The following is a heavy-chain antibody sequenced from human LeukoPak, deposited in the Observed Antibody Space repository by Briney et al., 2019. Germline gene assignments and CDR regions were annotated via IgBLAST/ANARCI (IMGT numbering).Heavy chain of an antibody. D-gene: IGHD2/OR15-2a*01. J-gene: IGHJ6*03. CDR3: AKDAEENRNYYYYYMDV. CDR1: GGSISSGGYY. V-gene: IGHV3-23*01. Sequence: PSETPSLTCTVSGGSISSGGYYWSWVRQAPGKGLEWVSTIGASGGSTYYADSVKGRFTISRDNSKNTLYLQMNSLRAEDTAVYYCAKDAEENRNYYYYYMDVWGKGTTVTVSS. CDR2: IGASGGST.